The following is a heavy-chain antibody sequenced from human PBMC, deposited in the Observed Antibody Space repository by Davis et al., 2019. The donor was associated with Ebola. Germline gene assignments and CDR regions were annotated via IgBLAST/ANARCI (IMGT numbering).Heavy chain of an antibody. CDR1: GGSFSGYY. CDR2: INHSGST. J-gene: IGHJ4*02. V-gene: IGHV4-34*01. D-gene: IGHD2-15*01. CDR3: ARGRAEENDIVVVVAATPLDY. Sequence: PSETLSLTCAASGGSFSGYYLSWVRQPPGEGLEWIGEINHSGSTNYNPSLKSRVTISVDTSKNQFSLKLSSVTAADTAVYYCARGRAEENDIVVVVAATPLDYWGQGTLVTVSS.